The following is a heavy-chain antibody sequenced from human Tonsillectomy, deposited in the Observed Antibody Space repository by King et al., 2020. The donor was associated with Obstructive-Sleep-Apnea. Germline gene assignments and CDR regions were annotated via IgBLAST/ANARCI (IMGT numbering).Heavy chain of an antibody. V-gene: IGHV3-43*01. D-gene: IGHD5-24*01. CDR2: ISWDGGST. CDR3: AKDIGEMATPPGLVDY. J-gene: IGHJ4*02. Sequence: VQLVESGGVVVQPGGSLRLSCAASGFTFDDYTMHWVRQAPGKGLEWVSLISWDGGSTYYADSVKGRFTISRDNSKNSLYLQMNSLRTEDTALYYCAKDIGEMATPPGLVDYWGQGTLVTVSS. CDR1: GFTFDDYT.